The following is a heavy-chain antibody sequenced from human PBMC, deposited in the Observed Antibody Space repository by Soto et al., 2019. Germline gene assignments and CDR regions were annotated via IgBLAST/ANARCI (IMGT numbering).Heavy chain of an antibody. Sequence: SETLSLTCAVYGGSFSGYYWSWIRQPPGKGLEWIGEINHSGSTNYNPSLKSRVTISVDTSKNQFSLKLSSVTAADTAVYYCAREYSSSWYVYYYYGMDVWGQGTTVTVSS. J-gene: IGHJ6*02. V-gene: IGHV4-34*01. CDR1: GGSFSGYY. D-gene: IGHD6-13*01. CDR2: INHSGST. CDR3: AREYSSSWYVYYYYGMDV.